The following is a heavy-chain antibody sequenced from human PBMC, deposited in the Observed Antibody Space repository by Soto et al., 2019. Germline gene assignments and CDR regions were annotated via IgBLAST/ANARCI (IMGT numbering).Heavy chain of an antibody. CDR2: IYYTGST. Sequence: QVQLQESGPGLVKPSETLSLTCTVSGGSVSSGNYYCGWIRKPPGKGLRWIGFIYYTGSTSYNPSLKSRVTISMDTSKNQFSLKLTSVTAADTAVYYCASALYCSGGSCSFDPWGQGTLVTVSS. CDR1: GGSVSSGNYY. D-gene: IGHD2-15*01. CDR3: ASALYCSGGSCSFDP. J-gene: IGHJ5*02. V-gene: IGHV4-61*01.